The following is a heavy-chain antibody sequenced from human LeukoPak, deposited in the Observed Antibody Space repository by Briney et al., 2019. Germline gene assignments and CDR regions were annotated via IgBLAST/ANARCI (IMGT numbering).Heavy chain of an antibody. CDR1: GFTFNSYW. CDR2: INQDGSET. Sequence: PGGSLRLSCTASGFTFNSYWMSWVRQAPGKGLEWVANINQDGSETHYVDSVKGRFTFSKDNAKNSLFLQMNSLRAEDTAVYYCARLPQANWFDPWGQGTLVTVSS. CDR3: ARLPQANWFDP. J-gene: IGHJ5*02. V-gene: IGHV3-7*01.